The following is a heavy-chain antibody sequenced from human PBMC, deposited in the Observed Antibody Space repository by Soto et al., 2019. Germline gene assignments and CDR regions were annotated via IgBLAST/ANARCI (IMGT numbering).Heavy chain of an antibody. CDR1: GFTFSSYA. D-gene: IGHD1-26*01. CDR2: ISYDGSNK. V-gene: IGHV3-30-3*01. Sequence: RRLSCAASGFTFSSYAMHWVRQAPGKGLEWVAVISYDGSNKYYADSVKGRFTISRDNSKNTLYLQMNSLRAEDTAVYYCARDGKWELLFGSYYYGMDVWGQGTTVTVSS. CDR3: ARDGKWELLFGSYYYGMDV. J-gene: IGHJ6*02.